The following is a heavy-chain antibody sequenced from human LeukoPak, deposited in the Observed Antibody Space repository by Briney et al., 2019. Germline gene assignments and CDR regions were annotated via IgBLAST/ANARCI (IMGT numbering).Heavy chain of an antibody. V-gene: IGHV3-11*04. CDR1: GFTFSDYY. CDR3: ARDQTGDSSSWLYYYYMDV. Sequence: GGSLRLSCAASGFTFSDYYMSWIRQAPGKGLEWVSYISSSGSTIYYADSVKGRFTISRDNAKNSLYLQMNSLRAEDTAVYYCARDQTGDSSSWLYYYYMDVWGKGTTVTISS. CDR2: ISSSGSTI. J-gene: IGHJ6*03. D-gene: IGHD6-13*01.